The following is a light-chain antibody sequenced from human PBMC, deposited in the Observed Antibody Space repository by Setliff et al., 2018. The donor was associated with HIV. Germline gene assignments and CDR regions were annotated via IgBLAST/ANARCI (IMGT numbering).Light chain of an antibody. CDR1: RSDLGSYNL. J-gene: IGLJ1*01. CDR2: VVN. CDR3: CSYAGGRSFV. V-gene: IGLV2-23*02. Sequence: QSVLTQPASVSGSPGQSITISCTGSRSDLGSYNLVSWYQHHPGKAPKLLLYVVNKRPSGVSNRFSGSKFGDTASLTISGLQAEDEADYFCCSYAGGRSFVFGPGTKVTVL.